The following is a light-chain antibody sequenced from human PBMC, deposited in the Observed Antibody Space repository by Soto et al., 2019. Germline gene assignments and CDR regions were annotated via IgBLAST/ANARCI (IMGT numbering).Light chain of an antibody. V-gene: IGLV2-14*01. CDR2: DXX. Sequence: QSALTQPASVSGSPGQSITISCTGTSSDVGGYNYVSWYQQHPGKAPKLMIYDXXXXXXXXXXXXXXSKSGNTASLTISGXXAEDEXXYYCSSYTSSSTYVVFGGGTKVTVL. CDR3: SSYTSSSTYVV. J-gene: IGLJ2*01. CDR1: SSDVGGYNY.